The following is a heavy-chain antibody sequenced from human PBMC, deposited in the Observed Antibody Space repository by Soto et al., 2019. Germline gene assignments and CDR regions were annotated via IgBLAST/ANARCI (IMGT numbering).Heavy chain of an antibody. V-gene: IGHV3-23*01. D-gene: IGHD2-15*01. J-gene: IGHJ4*02. CDR1: GFTFSDDA. Sequence: GGSLRLSCAASGFTFSDDAMSWVRQAPGKGLEWVSGISDSGDSTHYADSVKGRFTISRDNSKKTLYLQMNSLRGEDTAVYYCATGGWYCRGGSCHFDYWGQGTLVTVSS. CDR3: ATGGWYCRGGSCHFDY. CDR2: ISDSGDST.